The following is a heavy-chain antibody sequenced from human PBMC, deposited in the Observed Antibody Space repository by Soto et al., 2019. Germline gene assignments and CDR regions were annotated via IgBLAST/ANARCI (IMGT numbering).Heavy chain of an antibody. V-gene: IGHV1-18*04. Sequence: ASVKVSCKASGYTFTDYYMHWVRQAPGQGLEWMGWISTYNGNTNYAQKLQGRVIMTTDTSTNTVYMELRSLRSDDTAVYYCARGVVVPAATGKSWFDPWGQGTLVTVSS. CDR3: ARGVVVPAATGKSWFDP. J-gene: IGHJ5*02. CDR1: GYTFTDYY. CDR2: ISTYNGNT. D-gene: IGHD2-2*01.